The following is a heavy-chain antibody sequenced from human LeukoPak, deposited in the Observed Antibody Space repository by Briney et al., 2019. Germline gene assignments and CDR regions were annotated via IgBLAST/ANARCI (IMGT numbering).Heavy chain of an antibody. CDR3: ARVPIVPAAYYYYYYMDV. D-gene: IGHD2-2*01. V-gene: IGHV3-48*03. Sequence: GGSLRLSCAASGFTFSSYEMNWVRQAPGKGLEWVSFISSSGSTIYYADSVKGRFTISRDNAKNSLYLQMNSLRAEDTAVYYCARVPIVPAAYYYYYYMDVWGKGTTVTVSS. CDR2: ISSSGSTI. CDR1: GFTFSSYE. J-gene: IGHJ6*03.